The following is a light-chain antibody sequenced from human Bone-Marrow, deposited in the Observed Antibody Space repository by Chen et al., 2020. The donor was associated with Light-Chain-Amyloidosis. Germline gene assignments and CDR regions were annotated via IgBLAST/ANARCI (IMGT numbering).Light chain of an antibody. CDR1: SSDVGGYDY. Sequence: QSALTQPASVSASPGQSITIYCTGSSSDVGGYDYVSWYQQHPGKAPKLLIYDVRIRPSGVSNRFSGSKSGNTASLAISGLRSEDEADYYCAAWDGSLSGYVFGTGTKVIVL. V-gene: IGLV2-14*03. J-gene: IGLJ1*01. CDR3: AAWDGSLSGYV. CDR2: DVR.